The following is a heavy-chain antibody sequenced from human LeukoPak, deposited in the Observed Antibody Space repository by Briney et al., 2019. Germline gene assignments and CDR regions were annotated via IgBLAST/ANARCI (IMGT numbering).Heavy chain of an antibody. CDR1: GFTFSSYS. D-gene: IGHD2-21*01. CDR3: VRDHIYAFDI. V-gene: IGHV3-48*02. Sequence: TGGSLRLSCAASGFTFSSYSMNWVRQAPEKGLEWVSKISISSSAIYYADSVKGRFTISRDNAKNSLYLQMNSLRDEDTALYYCVRDHIYAFDIWGQGTMVTVSS. CDR2: ISISSSAI. J-gene: IGHJ3*02.